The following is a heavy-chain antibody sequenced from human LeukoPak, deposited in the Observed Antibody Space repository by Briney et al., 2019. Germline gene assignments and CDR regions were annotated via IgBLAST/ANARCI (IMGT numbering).Heavy chain of an antibody. V-gene: IGHV3-30*03. CDR3: ARGEYYSDTSSYFDY. D-gene: IGHD3-22*01. Sequence: GGSLRLSCAASGFTFSSYGMNWVRQAPGKGLEWVAVITYDGSNKYYADSVKGRFTISRDNSKNTLFVQMSSLRAEDTAVYYCARGEYYSDTSSYFDYWGQGTLVTVSS. J-gene: IGHJ4*02. CDR1: GFTFSSYG. CDR2: ITYDGSNK.